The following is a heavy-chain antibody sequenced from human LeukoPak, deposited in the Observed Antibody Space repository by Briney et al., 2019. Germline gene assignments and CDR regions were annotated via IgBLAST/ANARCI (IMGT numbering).Heavy chain of an antibody. D-gene: IGHD3-3*01. J-gene: IGHJ3*02. CDR1: GGSFSGYY. V-gene: IGHV4-34*01. CDR3: ARVHYDFWSGYPTYAFDI. CDR2: INHSGST. Sequence: PSETLSLTCAVYGGSFSGYYWSWIRQPPGKGLEWIGEINHSGSTNYNPSLKSRVTISVDTSKNKFSLKLSSVTAADTAVYYCARVHYDFWSGYPTYAFDIWGQGTMVTVSS.